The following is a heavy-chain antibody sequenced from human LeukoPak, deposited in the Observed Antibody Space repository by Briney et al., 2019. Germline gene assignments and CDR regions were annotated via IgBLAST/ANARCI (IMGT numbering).Heavy chain of an antibody. D-gene: IGHD3-22*01. CDR2: ISSSGST. CDR3: ARGPYSYDSSGAFDI. V-gene: IGHV4-61*02. CDR1: GDSISSGDYY. J-gene: IGHJ3*02. Sequence: PSETLSLACTVSGDSISSGDYYWSWIRQPAGKGLEWIGRISSSGSTNYNPSLKSRVTISVDTSKNQFSLKLSSVTAADTAVYFCARGPYSYDSSGAFDIWGQGTMVTVSS.